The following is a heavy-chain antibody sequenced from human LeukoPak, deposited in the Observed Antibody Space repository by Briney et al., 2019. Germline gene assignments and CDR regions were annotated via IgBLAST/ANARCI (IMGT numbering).Heavy chain of an antibody. J-gene: IGHJ4*02. V-gene: IGHV3-48*01. CDR3: ARVLHKRNYDSSDYYGY. Sequence: GGSLRLSCAASGFTFSNYWMNWVRQAPGKGLEWVSYISSSSSTIYYADSVKGRFTISRDNAKNSLYLQMNSLRAEDTAVYYCARVLHKRNYDSSDYYGYWGQGILVTVSS. CDR1: GFTFSNYW. D-gene: IGHD3-22*01. CDR2: ISSSSSTI.